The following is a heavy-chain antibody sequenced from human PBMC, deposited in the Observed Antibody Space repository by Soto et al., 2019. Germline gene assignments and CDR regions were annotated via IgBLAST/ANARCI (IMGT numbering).Heavy chain of an antibody. V-gene: IGHV5-51*01. Sequence: GESLKISCTGSGYSFTSYWITWVRQMPGKGLEWMGIIYPGDSDTRYSPSFQGQVTFSADKSINTAYLQWSRLKASDTAMYFCARVIPGTYGLPLDYWGQGTLVTVSS. J-gene: IGHJ4*02. CDR1: GYSFTSYW. CDR2: IYPGDSDT. CDR3: ARVIPGTYGLPLDY. D-gene: IGHD3-10*01.